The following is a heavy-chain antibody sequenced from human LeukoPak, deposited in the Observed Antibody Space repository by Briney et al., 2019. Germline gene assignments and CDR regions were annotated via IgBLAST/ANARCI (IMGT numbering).Heavy chain of an antibody. CDR2: ISGSGGST. Sequence: GGSLRLSCAASGFTFSSYGMSWVRQAPGKGLEWVSAISGSGGSTYYADSVKGRFTISRDNSKKTLYLQMNSLRAEDTAVYYCAREYCSGGSCYFDLHAFDIWGQGTMVTVSS. CDR3: AREYCSGGSCYFDLHAFDI. CDR1: GFTFSSYG. V-gene: IGHV3-23*01. J-gene: IGHJ3*02. D-gene: IGHD2-15*01.